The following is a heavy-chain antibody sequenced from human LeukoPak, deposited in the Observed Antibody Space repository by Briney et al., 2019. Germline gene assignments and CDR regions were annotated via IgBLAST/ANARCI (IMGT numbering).Heavy chain of an antibody. CDR2: IYYSGST. J-gene: IGHJ5*02. CDR3: ARDLSWGPYSSSGHWFDP. Sequence: SETLSLTCTVSGGSISSYYWSWIRQPAGKGLEWIGYIYYSGSTNYNPSLKSRVTISVDTSKNQFSLKLSSVTAADTAVYYCARDLSWGPYSSSGHWFDPWGQGTLVTVSS. V-gene: IGHV4-59*01. CDR1: GGSISSYY. D-gene: IGHD6-13*01.